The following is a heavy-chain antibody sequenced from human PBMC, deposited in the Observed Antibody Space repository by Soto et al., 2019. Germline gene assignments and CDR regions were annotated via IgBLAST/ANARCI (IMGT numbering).Heavy chain of an antibody. CDR1: GGSFSGYY. D-gene: IGHD2-2*01. CDR2: INHSGST. J-gene: IGHJ4*02. V-gene: IGHV4-34*01. Sequence: QVQLQQWGAGLLKPSETLSLTCAVYGGSFSGYYWSWIRQPPGKGLEWIGEINHSGSTNYNPSLKSRVTISVDTSKNQFSLKLSSVTAADTAVYYCARVRNSYCSSTSCLYFDYWGQGTLVTVSS. CDR3: ARVRNSYCSSTSCLYFDY.